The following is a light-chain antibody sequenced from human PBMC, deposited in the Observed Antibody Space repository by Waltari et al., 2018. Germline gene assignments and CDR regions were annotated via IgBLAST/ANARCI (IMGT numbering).Light chain of an antibody. CDR3: QQYNNWPL. CDR1: QSISKY. Sequence: ELVLTQSPGTLSLSPGERATLSCRASQSISKYLAWYQQRPGQAPRLLIYAASTRATGIPDRFSGSGFGTDFSLTISRLEPEDFAVYYCQQYNNWPLFGQGTKLEIK. J-gene: IGKJ2*01. CDR2: AAS. V-gene: IGKV3-20*01.